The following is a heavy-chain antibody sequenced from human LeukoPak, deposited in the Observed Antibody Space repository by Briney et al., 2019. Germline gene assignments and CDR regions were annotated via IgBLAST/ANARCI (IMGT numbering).Heavy chain of an antibody. J-gene: IGHJ4*02. D-gene: IGHD6-13*01. V-gene: IGHV1-69*05. CDR1: GYTFTSYY. Sequence: SVKVSCKASGYTFTSYYMHWVRQAPGQGLEWMGRIIPIFGTANYAQKFQGRDTITTDESTSTAYMELSSLRSEDTAVYYCARDQGYSSSWYDYWGQGTLVTVSS. CDR2: IIPIFGTA. CDR3: ARDQGYSSSWYDY.